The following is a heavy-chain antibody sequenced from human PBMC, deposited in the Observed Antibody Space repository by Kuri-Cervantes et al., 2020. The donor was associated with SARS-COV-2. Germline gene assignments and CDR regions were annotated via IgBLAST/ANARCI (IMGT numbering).Heavy chain of an antibody. J-gene: IGHJ6*02. CDR2: ISYDGSNK. Sequence: GGSLRLSCAASGFSFSSYAMHWVRQAPGKGLEWVAVISYDGSNKYYADSVKGRFTISRDNSKNTLYLQMNSLRAEDTAAYYCARVWRGELYYYYGMDVWGQGTTVTVSS. V-gene: IGHV3-30-3*01. CDR1: GFSFSSYA. D-gene: IGHD3-3*01. CDR3: ARVWRGELYYYYGMDV.